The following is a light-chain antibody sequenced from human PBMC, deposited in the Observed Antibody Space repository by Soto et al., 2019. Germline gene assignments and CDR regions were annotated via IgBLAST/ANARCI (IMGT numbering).Light chain of an antibody. CDR1: SSDFGGYNY. J-gene: IGLJ1*01. V-gene: IGLV2-14*01. CDR2: DVS. CDR3: SSYTSSSTHYV. Sequence: QSVLTQPASVSGSPGQSITISCTGTSSDFGGYNYVSWYQQHPGKAPKLVIYDVSNRPSGVSNRFSGSKSGNTASLTISGLQAEDEADYYCSSYTSSSTHYVFGTGTKVTVL.